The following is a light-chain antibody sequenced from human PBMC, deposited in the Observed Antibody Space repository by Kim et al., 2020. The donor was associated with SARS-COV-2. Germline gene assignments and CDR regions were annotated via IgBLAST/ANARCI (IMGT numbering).Light chain of an antibody. V-gene: IGKV1-5*03. Sequence: DIQMTQSPSTLSASVGDRVTLTCRASETVYTWLAWYQQKPGTAPKLLIYKASTLRSRVPSRFSGSGSGTHFTLTIDSLQPDDFATYYCQQYTTFVTFGGGTKVDIK. CDR1: ETVYTW. CDR3: QQYTTFVT. J-gene: IGKJ4*01. CDR2: KAS.